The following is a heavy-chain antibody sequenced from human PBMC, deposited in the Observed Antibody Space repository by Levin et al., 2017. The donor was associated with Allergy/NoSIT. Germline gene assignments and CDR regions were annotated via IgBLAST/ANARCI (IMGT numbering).Heavy chain of an antibody. V-gene: IGHV4-59*01. Sequence: SETLSLTCTVSGGSISSYYWSWIRQPPGKGLEWIGYIYYSGSTNYNPSLKSRVTISVDTSKNQFSLKLSPVTAADTAVYYCAREPRYSSSWRWFDPWGQGTLVTVSS. CDR3: AREPRYSSSWRWFDP. CDR2: IYYSGST. CDR1: GGSISSYY. J-gene: IGHJ5*02. D-gene: IGHD6-13*01.